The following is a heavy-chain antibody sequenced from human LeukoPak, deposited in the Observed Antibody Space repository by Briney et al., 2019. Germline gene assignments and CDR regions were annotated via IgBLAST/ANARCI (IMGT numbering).Heavy chain of an antibody. Sequence: MPSETLSLTCTVSGGSISSGSYYWSWIRQPAGKGLEWIGRIYTSGSTNYNPSLKSRVTMSVDTSKNQFSLKLSSVTAADTAVYYCARGGIAVAGTHFDYWGQGTLVTVSS. V-gene: IGHV4-61*02. D-gene: IGHD6-19*01. J-gene: IGHJ4*02. CDR3: ARGGIAVAGTHFDY. CDR1: GGSISSGSYY. CDR2: IYTSGST.